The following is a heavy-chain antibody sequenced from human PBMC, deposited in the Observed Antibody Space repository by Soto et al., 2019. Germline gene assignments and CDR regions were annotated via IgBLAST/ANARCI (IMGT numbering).Heavy chain of an antibody. V-gene: IGHV3-30-3*01. CDR3: ARDLTTLIAAAGTSHYYYGMDV. J-gene: IGHJ6*02. CDR1: GFTFSSYA. D-gene: IGHD6-13*01. Sequence: VQLVESGGGVVQPGRSLRLSCAASGFTFSSYAMHWVRQAPGKGLEWVAVISYDGSNKYYADSVKGRFTISRDNSKNTLYLQMNSLRAEDTAVYYCARDLTTLIAAAGTSHYYYGMDVWGQGTTVTVSS. CDR2: ISYDGSNK.